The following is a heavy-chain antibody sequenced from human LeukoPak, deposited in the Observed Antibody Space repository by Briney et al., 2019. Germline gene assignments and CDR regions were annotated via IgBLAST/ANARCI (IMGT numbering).Heavy chain of an antibody. CDR2: FAPEEGRI. CDR3: ARQIRAGAFDI. D-gene: IGHD6-19*01. V-gene: IGHV1-24*01. Sequence: ASVNVSCKVSGYTLTQMSMHWVRQAPAKGPEWMGGFAPEEGRIIYAQNFQGRVTMTEATSIDTAYMELSSLRSEDTALYYCARQIRAGAFDIWGQGTMVTVSS. CDR1: GYTLTQMS. J-gene: IGHJ3*02.